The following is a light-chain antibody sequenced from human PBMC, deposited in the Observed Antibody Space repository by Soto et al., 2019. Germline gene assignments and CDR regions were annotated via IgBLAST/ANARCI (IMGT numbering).Light chain of an antibody. V-gene: IGLV2-14*01. Sequence: QSALTQPASVSGSPGQSITISCTGTSGDIGSYNRVSWYQQHPGKAPKLIIYEVTDRPSGVFNRFSGSKSGNTGSLTISGLQAEDEAEYYCSSYTNINTRACVFGTGTKLTVL. CDR3: SSYTNINTRACV. J-gene: IGLJ1*01. CDR2: EVT. CDR1: SGDIGSYNR.